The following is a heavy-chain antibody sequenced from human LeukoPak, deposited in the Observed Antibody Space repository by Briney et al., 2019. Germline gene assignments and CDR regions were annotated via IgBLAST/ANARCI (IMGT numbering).Heavy chain of an antibody. J-gene: IGHJ5*02. Sequence: GGSLRLSCAASGFTFSSYSMNWVRQAPGKGLEWVSSVSSSSSYIYYADSVKGRFTISRDNAKNSLYLQMNSLRAEDTAVYYCASVIAVAGTTWGQGTLVTVSS. CDR1: GFTFSSYS. CDR2: VSSSSSYI. V-gene: IGHV3-21*01. CDR3: ASVIAVAGTT. D-gene: IGHD6-19*01.